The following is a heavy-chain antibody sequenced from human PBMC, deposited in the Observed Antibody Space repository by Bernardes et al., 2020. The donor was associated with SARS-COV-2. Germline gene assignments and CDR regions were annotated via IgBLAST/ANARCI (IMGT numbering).Heavy chain of an antibody. CDR1: GRSISSYY. D-gene: IGHD3-3*01. Sequence: APLSLTCTVSGRSISSYYWSWIRQPPGKGLEWIGYIYYSGSTNYNPSLKSRVTISVDTSKNQFSLKLSSVTAADTAVYYCAREGLPYYDFWSGNYYGMDIWGQGTTVTVSS. V-gene: IGHV4-59*01. CDR3: AREGLPYYDFWSGNYYGMDI. J-gene: IGHJ6*02. CDR2: IYYSGST.